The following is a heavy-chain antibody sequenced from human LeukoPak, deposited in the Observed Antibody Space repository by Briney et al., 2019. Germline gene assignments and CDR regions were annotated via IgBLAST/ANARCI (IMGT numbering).Heavy chain of an antibody. CDR1: GGSFSGYY. CDR2: INHSGST. D-gene: IGHD3-22*01. J-gene: IGHJ4*02. CDR3: ASSLYYDSSGTNFDY. V-gene: IGHV4-34*01. Sequence: SETLSLTCAVYGGSFSGYYWSWIRQPPGKGLEWIGEINHSGSTNYNPSLKSRVTISVDTSKNQFSLKLSSVTAADTAVCYCASSLYYDSSGTNFDYWGQGTLVTVSS.